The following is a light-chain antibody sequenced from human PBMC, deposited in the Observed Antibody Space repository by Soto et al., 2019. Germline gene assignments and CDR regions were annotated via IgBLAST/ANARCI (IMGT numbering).Light chain of an antibody. CDR1: GNDVGAYNY. V-gene: IGLV2-11*01. CDR3: CSYAGGYTYL. Sequence: QCVFTQPSSLFWSPGQSVTISCTVTGNDVGAYNYVSWYQQHPVRPPKLMIYDVARWPSGVPDRFSGSKSGNTASLTISGLQAEDEADYFCCSYAGGYTYLFGTGTKVTVL. CDR2: DVA. J-gene: IGLJ1*01.